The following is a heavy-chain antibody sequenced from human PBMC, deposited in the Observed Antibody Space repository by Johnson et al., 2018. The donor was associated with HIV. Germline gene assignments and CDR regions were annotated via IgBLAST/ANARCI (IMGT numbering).Heavy chain of an antibody. Sequence: MQLVESGGGVVRPGGSLRLSCAASGFTFDDYGMSWVRQAPGKGLEWVSGIYWNGGTTGYADSVKGRFTISRDNAKKSLYLEMRDLRVDDTATYYCARESSPWGGDYAGYGLDIWGQGTRVAVSS. J-gene: IGHJ3*02. V-gene: IGHV3-20*04. CDR2: IYWNGGTT. CDR1: GFTFDDYG. CDR3: ARESSPWGGDYAGYGLDI. D-gene: IGHD4-17*01.